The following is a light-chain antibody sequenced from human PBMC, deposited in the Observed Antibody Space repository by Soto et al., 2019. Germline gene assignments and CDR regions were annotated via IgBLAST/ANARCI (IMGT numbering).Light chain of an antibody. CDR2: AAT. J-gene: IGKJ1*01. CDR3: LQHNSYPRT. CDR1: PGIGKD. Sequence: DIQMTQSPSSLSASVGDRVTITCRASPGIGKDLGWYQQRPGKAPNRLIYAATTLPSGVPSRFSGSGSGTEFTLTISSLQPEDFTAYYCLQHNSYPRTFGQGTKVEIK. V-gene: IGKV1-17*01.